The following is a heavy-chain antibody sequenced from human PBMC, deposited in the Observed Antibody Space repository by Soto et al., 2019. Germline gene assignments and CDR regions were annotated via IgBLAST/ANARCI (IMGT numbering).Heavy chain of an antibody. Sequence: QVQVVESGGGVVQPGRSLRLSCAASGFNFSSYGMHWVRQAPGKGLEWVALVWYDGDNKYYADSVKGRFTISRDNAKNAVYLQMTSLRVEDTAVYYCARSLWGASNGYDRAGGEWSFDYWGQGNLVTVSS. CDR2: VWYDGDNK. CDR1: GFNFSSYG. J-gene: IGHJ4*02. CDR3: ARSLWGASNGYDRAGGEWSFDY. V-gene: IGHV3-33*01. D-gene: IGHD1-26*01.